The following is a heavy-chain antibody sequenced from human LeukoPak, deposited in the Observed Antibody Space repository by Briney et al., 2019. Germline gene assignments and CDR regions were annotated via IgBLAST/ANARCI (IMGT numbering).Heavy chain of an antibody. Sequence: GRSLRLSCVASGFTVSNSYMSWVRQAPGKGLEWVSVIYAGGNTYYADSVKGRFTISRDNSKNSLFLQMHSLRGEDTALYYCVYGDFVRTVNYFDYWGQGTLVTVSS. CDR3: VYGDFVRTVNYFDY. J-gene: IGHJ4*02. D-gene: IGHD4-17*01. CDR2: IYAGGNT. CDR1: GFTVSNSY. V-gene: IGHV3-66*01.